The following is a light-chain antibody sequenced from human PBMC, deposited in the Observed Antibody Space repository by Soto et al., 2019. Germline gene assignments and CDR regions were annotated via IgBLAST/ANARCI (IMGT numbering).Light chain of an antibody. CDR1: SSDVGSYNR. CDR2: EVS. CDR3: SSYTSSSTLV. Sequence: QSALTQPPSVSGSPGQSVTISCTGTSSDVGSYNRVSWYQQPPGTAPKLMIHEVSNRPSGVPDRFSGSKSGNTASLTIAGLQAEDEADYYCSSYTSSSTLVFGGATKLTVL. J-gene: IGLJ2*01. V-gene: IGLV2-18*02.